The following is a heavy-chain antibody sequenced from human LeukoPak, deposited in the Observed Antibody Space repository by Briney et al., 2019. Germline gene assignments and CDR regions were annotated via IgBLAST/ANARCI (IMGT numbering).Heavy chain of an antibody. CDR3: AKDHDYGDYYFFDY. CDR1: GFTFNNYG. CDR2: ISGSGGST. D-gene: IGHD4-17*01. V-gene: IGHV3-23*01. Sequence: PGGSLRLSCAASGFTFNNYGMSWVRQAPGKGLEWVSAISGSGGSTYYADSVRGRFTISRDNSKNTLYLQMNSLRAEDTAVYYCAKDHDYGDYYFFDYWGQGSLVTVSS. J-gene: IGHJ4*02.